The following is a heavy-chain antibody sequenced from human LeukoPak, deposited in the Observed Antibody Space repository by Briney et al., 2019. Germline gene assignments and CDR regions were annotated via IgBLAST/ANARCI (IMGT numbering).Heavy chain of an antibody. J-gene: IGHJ6*02. Sequence: SVKVSCKASGGTFSDYAVSWVRQAPGQGLEWMGRIIPILGIANYAQKFQGRVTITADKSTSTAYMELSSLRSEDTAVYYCARTEPSRLRYCSGGSCYSNYYGMDVWGQGTTVTVSS. CDR2: IIPILGIA. D-gene: IGHD2-15*01. CDR1: GGTFSDYA. CDR3: ARTEPSRLRYCSGGSCYSNYYGMDV. V-gene: IGHV1-69*04.